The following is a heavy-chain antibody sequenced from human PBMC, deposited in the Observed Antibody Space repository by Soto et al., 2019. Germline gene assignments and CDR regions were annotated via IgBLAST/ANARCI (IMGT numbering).Heavy chain of an antibody. J-gene: IGHJ3*02. CDR3: ARAGYCSSTSCSDAFDI. CDR2: INAGNGNT. V-gene: IGHV1-3*01. D-gene: IGHD2-2*01. Sequence: QVQFVQSGAELKKPGASVKVSCKASGYTFTNYAMHWVRQAPGQRLEWMGWINAGNGNTKYSQKFQGRVTITRDTSARTAYVELTSPRSDDTAVYYCARAGYCSSTSCSDAFDIWGQGTLVTVSS. CDR1: GYTFTNYA.